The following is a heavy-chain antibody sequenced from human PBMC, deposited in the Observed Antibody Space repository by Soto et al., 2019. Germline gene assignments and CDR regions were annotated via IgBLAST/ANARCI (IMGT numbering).Heavy chain of an antibody. CDR1: GGSFSGYY. J-gene: IGHJ6*02. D-gene: IGHD3-3*01. CDR2: INHGGIT. V-gene: IGHV4-34*01. Sequence: QVQLQQWGAGLLKPSETLSLTCVVNGGSFSGYYWSWVRQPPGKGLEWIGEINHGGITDSSPSLKSRVTISVDASRSEFSLNLTSVTAADTAVYYCARGRSSVPDRRGIGYYGLDVWGQGTTVTVS. CDR3: ARGRSSVPDRRGIGYYGLDV.